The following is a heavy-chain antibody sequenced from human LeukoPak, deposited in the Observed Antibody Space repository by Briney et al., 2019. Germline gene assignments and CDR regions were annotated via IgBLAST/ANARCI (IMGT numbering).Heavy chain of an antibody. Sequence: PGGSLRLSCAGSGFSFRSFWMSWVRQAPGKGLEWVANIDEDGNEKNYVDFVKGRFTISRDNAKNSLYLQMNSLRAEDTAVYYCAKDFAISGWYPDFDYWGQGTLVTVSS. CDR3: AKDFAISGWYPDFDY. D-gene: IGHD6-19*01. CDR2: IDEDGNEK. J-gene: IGHJ4*02. CDR1: GFSFRSFW. V-gene: IGHV3-7*01.